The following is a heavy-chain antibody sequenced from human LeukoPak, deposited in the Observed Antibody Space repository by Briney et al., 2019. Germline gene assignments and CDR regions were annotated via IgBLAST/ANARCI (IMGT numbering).Heavy chain of an antibody. J-gene: IGHJ4*02. Sequence: GESLKISCKGSGYSFPHYWIGWVRQMPGKGLEWMGLIYPADFDTRYSPSFQGQVTISADKSINTAYLQWSSLKASATAMYYCARFWTGYSDYWGQGALVTVSS. CDR3: ARFWTGYSDY. V-gene: IGHV5-51*01. D-gene: IGHD3/OR15-3a*01. CDR1: GYSFPHYW. CDR2: IYPADFDT.